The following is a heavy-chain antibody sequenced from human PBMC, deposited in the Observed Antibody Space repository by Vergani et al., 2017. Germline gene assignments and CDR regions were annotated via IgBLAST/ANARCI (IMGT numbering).Heavy chain of an antibody. J-gene: IGHJ4*02. CDR1: GFTFSSYG. V-gene: IGHV3-30*18. Sequence: QVQLVESGGGVVQPGRSLRLSCAASGFTFSSYGMHWVRQAPGKGLEWVAVISYDGSNKYYADSVKGRFTISRDNSKNTLYLQMNSLRAEDTAVYYCAKVLWQEQDYWGQGTLVTVSS. CDR2: ISYDGSNK. CDR3: AKVLWQEQDY. D-gene: IGHD1/OR15-1a*01.